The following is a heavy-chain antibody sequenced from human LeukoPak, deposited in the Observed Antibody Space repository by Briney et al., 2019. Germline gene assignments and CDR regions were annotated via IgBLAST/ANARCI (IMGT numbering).Heavy chain of an antibody. CDR2: IKQDGSEK. D-gene: IGHD1-1*01. V-gene: IGHV3-7*03. CDR3: ATTGNFYNMDV. CDR1: GFTFSSYW. J-gene: IGHJ6*03. Sequence: GGSLRLSCAASGFTFSSYWMSWVRQAPGKGLEWVANIKQDGSEKYYVDSVKGRFTISRDNAKNSLYLQMNSLRAEDTAVYFCATTGNFYNMDVWGKGTTVTVSS.